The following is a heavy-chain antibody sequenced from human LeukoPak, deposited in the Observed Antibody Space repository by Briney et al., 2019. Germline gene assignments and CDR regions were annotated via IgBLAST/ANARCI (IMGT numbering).Heavy chain of an antibody. J-gene: IGHJ1*01. CDR2: INYSEIT. CDR1: GDSIGNYY. D-gene: IGHD3-22*01. V-gene: IGHV4-59*08. CDR3: AKTIRKYYFDTSGYLFHQ. Sequence: PSETLSLTCTVSGDSIGNYYWAWIRQPPGKRLEWIGNINYSEITDYNPSLKSRVTILVDASENQLSLRLSSVTAADTAVYYCAKTIRKYYFDTSGYLFHQWSQGTLVTVTS.